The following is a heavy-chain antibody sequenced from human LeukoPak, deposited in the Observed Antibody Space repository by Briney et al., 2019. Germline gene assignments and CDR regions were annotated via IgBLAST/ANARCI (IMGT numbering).Heavy chain of an antibody. CDR3: ARAYCSSTSCYYGYFDY. D-gene: IGHD2-2*01. CDR2: INHSGST. V-gene: IGHV4-34*01. J-gene: IGHJ4*02. CDR1: GGSFSGYY. Sequence: PSETLSLTCAVYGGSFSGYYWSWIRQPPGKGLEWIGEINHSGSTNYNPSLKSRVTISVDTSKSQFSLKLSSVTAADTAVYYCARAYCSSTSCYYGYFDYWGQGTLVTVSS.